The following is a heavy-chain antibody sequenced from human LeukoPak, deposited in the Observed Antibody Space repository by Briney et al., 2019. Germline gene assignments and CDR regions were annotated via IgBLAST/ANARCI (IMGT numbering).Heavy chain of an antibody. D-gene: IGHD3-10*01. CDR3: ARDRASYYYYMDV. J-gene: IGHJ6*03. Sequence: EASVKVSCKASGYTFTSYYMHWVRQAPGQGLEWMGIINPSGGSTSYAQKLQGRVTMTTDTSTSTAYMELRSLRSDDTAVYYCARDRASYYYYMDVWGKGTTVTVSS. CDR2: INPSGGST. V-gene: IGHV1-46*01. CDR1: GYTFTSYY.